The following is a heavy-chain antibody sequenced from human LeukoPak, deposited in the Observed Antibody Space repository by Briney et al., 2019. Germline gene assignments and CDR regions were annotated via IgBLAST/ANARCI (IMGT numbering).Heavy chain of an antibody. Sequence: PSETLSLTCTVSGGSISSGDYYWRWIRQPPGKGLEWIGYIYYSGSTYYNPSLKSRVTISVDTSKNQFSLKLSSVTAADTAVYYCARGGGTIFGVVFFDYWGQGTLVTVSS. CDR2: IYYSGST. V-gene: IGHV4-30-4*01. CDR3: ARGGGTIFGVVFFDY. D-gene: IGHD3-3*01. J-gene: IGHJ4*02. CDR1: GGSISSGDYY.